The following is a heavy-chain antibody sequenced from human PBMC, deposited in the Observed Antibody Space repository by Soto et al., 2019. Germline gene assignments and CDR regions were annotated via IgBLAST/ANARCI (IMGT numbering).Heavy chain of an antibody. CDR2: INPNSGGT. D-gene: IGHD1-1*01. CDR3: ARALAGTTFRADAFDI. J-gene: IGHJ3*02. Sequence: ASVKVSCKASGYTFTGYYMHWVRQAPGQGLEWMGWINPNSGGTNYAQKFQGWVTMTRDTSISTAYMELSRLRSDDTAVYYCARALAGTTFRADAFDIWGQGTMVTVSS. V-gene: IGHV1-2*04. CDR1: GYTFTGYY.